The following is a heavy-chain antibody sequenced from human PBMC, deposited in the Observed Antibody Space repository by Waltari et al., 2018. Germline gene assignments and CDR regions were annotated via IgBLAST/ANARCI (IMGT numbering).Heavy chain of an antibody. CDR1: GGSISSSSYY. D-gene: IGHD1-1*01. Sequence: QLQLQESGPGLVKPSETLSLTCTVSGGSISSSSYYWGWIRQPPGKGLEWIGGIYYRGSPCDSPSITRRVTIAVDTAKNQFSLKLGSVTAADTAVYYCARPSSTGWNDAYYFDYWGQGTLVTVSS. V-gene: IGHV4-39*01. J-gene: IGHJ4*02. CDR3: ARPSSTGWNDAYYFDY. CDR2: IYYRGSP.